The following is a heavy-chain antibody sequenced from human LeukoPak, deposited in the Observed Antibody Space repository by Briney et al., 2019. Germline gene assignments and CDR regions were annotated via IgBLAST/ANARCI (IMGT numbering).Heavy chain of an antibody. CDR1: GFTVSSNY. V-gene: IGHV3-66*01. Sequence: GGSLRLSCAASGFTVSSNYMSWVRQAPGKGLEWVSVIYSGGSTYYADSVKGRFTISRDNSKNTLYLQMNSLRAEDTAVYYCARDSSRTGRYFDWLLFDYWGQGTLVTVSS. CDR2: IYSGGST. CDR3: ARDSSRTGRYFDWLLFDY. D-gene: IGHD3-9*01. J-gene: IGHJ4*02.